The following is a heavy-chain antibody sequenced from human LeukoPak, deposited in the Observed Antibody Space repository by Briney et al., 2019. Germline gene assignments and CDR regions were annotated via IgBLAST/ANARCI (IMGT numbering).Heavy chain of an antibody. J-gene: IGHJ3*02. Sequence: PGGSLRLSCAASGFTFSSYGMSWVRQAPGKVLEWVAVISYDGSNKYYADSVKGRFTISRDNSKNTLYLQMNSLRAEDTAVYYCAKDLERFLEPPDAFDIWGQGTMVTVSS. CDR2: ISYDGSNK. CDR3: AKDLERFLEPPDAFDI. D-gene: IGHD3-3*01. V-gene: IGHV3-30*18. CDR1: GFTFSSYG.